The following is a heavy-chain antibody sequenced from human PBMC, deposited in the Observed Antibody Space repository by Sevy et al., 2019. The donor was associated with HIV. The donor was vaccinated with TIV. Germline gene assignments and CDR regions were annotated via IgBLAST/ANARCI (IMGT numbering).Heavy chain of an antibody. Sequence: SETLSLTCAISGDSVSSNSAVWNWIRQSPSRGLEWLGRKNYRSKWYYDYTISVKSRITINPDTSKNQFSLQLNSVSPEDTAIYYCARKDDSVGSFDIWGQGTMVTVSS. CDR1: GDSVSSNSAV. CDR2: KNYRSKWYY. J-gene: IGHJ3*02. V-gene: IGHV6-1*01. CDR3: ARKDDSVGSFDI. D-gene: IGHD3-16*01.